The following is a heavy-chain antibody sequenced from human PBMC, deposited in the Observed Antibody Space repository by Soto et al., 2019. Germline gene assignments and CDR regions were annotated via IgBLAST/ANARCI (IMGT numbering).Heavy chain of an antibody. CDR3: ARHGVSSSWRDEYFQH. CDR1: GGSISSFY. D-gene: IGHD6-13*01. J-gene: IGHJ1*01. V-gene: IGHV4-59*08. Sequence: QVQLQESGPGLVKPSETLSLTCTVSGGSISSFYWNWIRQPPGKGLEWIGYIYYSGSTNYNPSLKSRVTISVDTSKNQFSLKLSSVTAADTAVYYCARHGVSSSWRDEYFQHWGQGTLVTVSS. CDR2: IYYSGST.